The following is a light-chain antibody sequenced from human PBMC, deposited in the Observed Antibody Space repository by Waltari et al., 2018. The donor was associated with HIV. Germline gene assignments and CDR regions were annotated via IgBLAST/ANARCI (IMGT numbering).Light chain of an antibody. CDR2: GKN. Sequence: SSELTQDPAVSVALGQTVRITCQGDSLRSYYASWYQQKPGQAPVLVIYGKNNRPSGSPDRVSGSSSGNTASLTITGAQAEDEADYYCNSRDSSGNVVFGGGTKLTVL. J-gene: IGLJ2*01. V-gene: IGLV3-19*01. CDR1: SLRSYY. CDR3: NSRDSSGNVV.